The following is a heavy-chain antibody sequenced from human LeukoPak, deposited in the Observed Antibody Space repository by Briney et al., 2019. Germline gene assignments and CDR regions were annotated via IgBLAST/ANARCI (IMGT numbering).Heavy chain of an antibody. V-gene: IGHV3-23*01. CDR1: GFTFSCYA. D-gene: IGHD6-19*01. J-gene: IGHJ6*02. CDR2: ISGSGGST. Sequence: GGSLRLSCAASGFTFSCYAMSWVRQAPGKGLEWVSAISGSGGSTYYADSVKGRFTNSRDNSKNTLYLQMNSLRAEDTAVYYCGRPTKYWLVRGDGVDVWGQGTTVTVSS. CDR3: GRPTKYWLVRGDGVDV.